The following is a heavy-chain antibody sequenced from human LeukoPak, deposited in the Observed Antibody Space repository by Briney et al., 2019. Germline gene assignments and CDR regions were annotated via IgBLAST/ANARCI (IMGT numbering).Heavy chain of an antibody. CDR3: ARRSAAKDAFDI. V-gene: IGHV3-74*01. J-gene: IGHJ3*02. D-gene: IGHD6-25*01. CDR2: INSDGSTT. CDR1: GFTFSSYA. Sequence: PGGSLRLSCAASGFTFSSYAMHWVRQAPGKGLVWVSRINSDGSTTSYADSVKGRFTISRDNAKNTLYLQMNSLRAEGTAVYYCARRSAAKDAFDIWGQGTMVTVSS.